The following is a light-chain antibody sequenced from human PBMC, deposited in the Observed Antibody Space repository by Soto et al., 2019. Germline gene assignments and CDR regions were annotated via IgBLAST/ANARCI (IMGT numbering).Light chain of an antibody. Sequence: EIGLTQSPGTLSLSPGERAILSCMASQSVSSDSLAWYRQKPGQAPRLLVYDASSRATGIPDRFSGSGSGKDFTLIISRLEPEDCAVYYCQQYGSAPRTFGQGTQGEIK. J-gene: IGKJ1*01. CDR2: DAS. CDR3: QQYGSAPRT. CDR1: QSVSSDS. V-gene: IGKV3-20*01.